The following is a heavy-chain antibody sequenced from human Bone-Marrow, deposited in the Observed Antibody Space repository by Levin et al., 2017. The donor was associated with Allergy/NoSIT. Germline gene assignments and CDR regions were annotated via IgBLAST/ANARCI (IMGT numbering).Heavy chain of an antibody. CDR3: AMNDQRVIRN. CDR2: ISYSWGT. D-gene: IGHD3-10*01. V-gene: IGHV4-59*01. Sequence: KTGGSLRLSCTVSGGSIIDNYWSWLRQSPGKGLEWIGYISYSWGTNYNPSLESRITISVDPSKNQMSLNLNSVTAADTAVYFCAMNDQRVIRNWGQGTLVTVSS. CDR1: GGSIIDNY. J-gene: IGHJ4*02.